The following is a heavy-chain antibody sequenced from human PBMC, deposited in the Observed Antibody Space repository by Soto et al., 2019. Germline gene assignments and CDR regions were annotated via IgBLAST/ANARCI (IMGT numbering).Heavy chain of an antibody. CDR1: GGYIGSGDYY. CDR2: IYYSGST. V-gene: IGHV4-30-4*01. Sequence: SETLSLTCPVSGGYIGSGDYYWSWIRQPPGKGLEWIGYIYYSGSTYYNPSLKSRVTISVDTSKNQFSLKLSSVTAADTAVYYCARAQGSGFLVSWGQGTLVTVSS. CDR3: ARAQGSGFLVS. D-gene: IGHD3-10*01. J-gene: IGHJ4*02.